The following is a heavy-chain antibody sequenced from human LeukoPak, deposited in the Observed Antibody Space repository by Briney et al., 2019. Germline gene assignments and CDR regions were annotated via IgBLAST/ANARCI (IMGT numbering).Heavy chain of an antibody. Sequence: NPSETLSLTCAVYGGSFSDYYWTWIRQPPGKGLEWIGEINHLGATSYNPSLKRRVTISLDTSTNQFSLKLNSVTAADTAVYYCARSQTTASTWGQGTLVTVSS. D-gene: IGHD1-1*01. CDR2: INHLGAT. J-gene: IGHJ5*02. CDR1: GGSFSDYY. V-gene: IGHV4-34*01. CDR3: ARSQTTAST.